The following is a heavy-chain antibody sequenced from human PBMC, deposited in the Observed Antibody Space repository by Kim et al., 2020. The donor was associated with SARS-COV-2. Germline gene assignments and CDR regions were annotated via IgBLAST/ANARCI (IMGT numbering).Heavy chain of an antibody. J-gene: IGHJ6*02. D-gene: IGHD2-15*01. V-gene: IGHV4-34*01. CDR3: ARGPHCSGASCPWYGMDV. Sequence: SETLSLTCVVYGGSLSGYYWSWIRQPPGKGLEWVGEVNHRGSTNYNPSLKSRVTISLDTSKKQFSLKLSSVTAADTAVYFCARGPHCSGASCPWYGMDVWGQGTTVTVSS. CDR2: VNHRGST. CDR1: GGSLSGYY.